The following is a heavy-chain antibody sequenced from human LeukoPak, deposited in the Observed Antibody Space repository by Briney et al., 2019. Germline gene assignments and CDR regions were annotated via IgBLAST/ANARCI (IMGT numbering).Heavy chain of an antibody. CDR2: ISAYNGNT. CDR3: ATGVGYDFWSGLDY. CDR1: GYTFTSYG. Sequence: ASVKVSCKASGYTFTSYGISWVRQAPGQGLEWMGWISAYNGNTNYAQKLQGRVTMTTDTSTSTAYMELRSLRSDDTAVYYCATGVGYDFWSGLDYWGQGTLVTVSS. D-gene: IGHD3-3*01. V-gene: IGHV1-18*01. J-gene: IGHJ4*02.